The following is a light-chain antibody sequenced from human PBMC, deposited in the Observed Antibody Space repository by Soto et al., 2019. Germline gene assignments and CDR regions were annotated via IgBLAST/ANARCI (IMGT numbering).Light chain of an antibody. CDR3: CSYAGSSTFAYV. V-gene: IGLV2-23*02. Sequence: QSVLTQPASVSGSPGQSITISCTGTSSDVGSYNLVSWYQQHPGKAPKLMIYEVSKRPSGVSNRFSGSKSGNTASLTISGLQAEDEADHYCCSYAGSSTFAYVFGTGTKLTVL. CDR1: SSDVGSYNL. J-gene: IGLJ1*01. CDR2: EVS.